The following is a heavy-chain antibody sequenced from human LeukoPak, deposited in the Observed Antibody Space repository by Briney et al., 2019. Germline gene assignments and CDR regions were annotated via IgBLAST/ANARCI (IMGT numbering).Heavy chain of an antibody. Sequence: GGSLRLSCAASGFTFSSYAMHWVRQAPGKGLEWVAVIWYDGSNKYYADSVKGRFTISRDNSKNTLYLQMNSLRAEDTAVHYCARDRAVAGTYYYYGMDVWGQGTTVTVSS. D-gene: IGHD6-19*01. CDR1: GFTFSSYA. CDR2: IWYDGSNK. CDR3: ARDRAVAGTYYYYGMDV. J-gene: IGHJ6*02. V-gene: IGHV3-33*08.